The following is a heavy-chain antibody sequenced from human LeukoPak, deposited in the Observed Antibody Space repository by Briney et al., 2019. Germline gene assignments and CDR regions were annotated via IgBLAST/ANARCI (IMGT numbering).Heavy chain of an antibody. V-gene: IGHV1-46*01. J-gene: IGHJ4*02. D-gene: IGHD3-22*01. CDR1: GYTFTSYY. Sequence: ASVKVSCKASGYTFTSYYMHWVRQAPGQGLEWMGIINPSGGSTSYAQKFQGRVTMTTDTSTSTAYMELRSLRSDDTAVYYCARARTMYYYDSSVDWGQGTLVTVSS. CDR3: ARARTMYYYDSSVD. CDR2: INPSGGST.